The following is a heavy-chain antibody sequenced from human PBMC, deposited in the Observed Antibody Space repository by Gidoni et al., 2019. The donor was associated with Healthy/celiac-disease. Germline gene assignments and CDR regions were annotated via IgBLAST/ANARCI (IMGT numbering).Heavy chain of an antibody. CDR1: GGTFSSYA. Sequence: HVQLVQSGSDVTKPGSSVPVSCNSSGGTFSSYAISWVRQAPGQGLEWMGRIIPILGIANYAQKFQGRVTITADKSTSTAYMELSSLRSEETAVYYCARVFVAPTVTTSEYNWFDAWGQGTLVTVSS. D-gene: IGHD4-4*01. CDR3: ARVFVAPTVTTSEYNWFDA. CDR2: IIPILGIA. J-gene: IGHJ5*02. V-gene: IGHV1-69*04.